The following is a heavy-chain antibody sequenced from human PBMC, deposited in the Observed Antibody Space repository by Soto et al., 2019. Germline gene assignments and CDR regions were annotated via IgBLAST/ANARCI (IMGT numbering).Heavy chain of an antibody. CDR2: IYYSGST. CDR3: ARDIGGYSYGIDY. J-gene: IGHJ4*02. CDR1: GGSVSSGSYY. D-gene: IGHD5-18*01. V-gene: IGHV4-61*01. Sequence: SETLSLTCTVSGGSVSSGSYYWSWIRQPPGKGLEWIGYIYYSGSTNYNPSLKSRVTISVDTSKNQFSLKLSSVTAADTAVYYCARDIGGYSYGIDYWGQGILVTV.